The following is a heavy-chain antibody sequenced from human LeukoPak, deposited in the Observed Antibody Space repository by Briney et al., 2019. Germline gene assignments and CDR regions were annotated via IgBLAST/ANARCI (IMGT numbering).Heavy chain of an antibody. CDR3: ARGRTTGYGDYVSY. V-gene: IGHV3-74*03. Sequence: SLRLSCAAARFTFSSYSMHWVRQAPGEGLVWVSHINTVGTRTTYAESVKGRFTISRDNAKNTLYLQMNSLRAEDTAVYYCARGRTTGYGDYVSYWGQGTLVTVSS. CDR1: RFTFSSYS. CDR2: INTVGTRT. J-gene: IGHJ4*02. D-gene: IGHD4-17*01.